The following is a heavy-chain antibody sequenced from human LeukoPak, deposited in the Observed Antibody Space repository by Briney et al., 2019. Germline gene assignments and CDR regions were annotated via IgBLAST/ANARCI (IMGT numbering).Heavy chain of an antibody. V-gene: IGHV4-59*01. J-gene: IGHJ6*02. CDR2: IYSSGWT. CDR3: ARIQSAYPYYYGLDV. CDR1: RGSIPSYY. Sequence: SETLSLTCTVSRGSIPSYYWSWIRQPPGKGLEWIGFIYSSGWTNYSPSLNTRVTIYVDTSKNQFSPKLSSVTAADTAVYYCARIQSAYPYYYGLDVWGQGTTVSVSS.